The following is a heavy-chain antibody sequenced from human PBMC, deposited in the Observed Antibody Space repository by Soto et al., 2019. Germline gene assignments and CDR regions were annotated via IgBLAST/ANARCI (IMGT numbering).Heavy chain of an antibody. CDR2: INYIGNS. D-gene: IGHD3-16*01. CDR3: ARHGGNKFDY. CDR1: GDSIISDHYY. Sequence: QLQLQESGPGLVKPSETLSLTCAVSGDSIISDHYYWAWIRQPPGKGLEWIANINYIGNSYYNPSLKSRVTISADTSKNQFSRKLSSVTAADTAVYYCARHGGNKFDYWGQGTLVTVSS. J-gene: IGHJ4*02. V-gene: IGHV4-39*01.